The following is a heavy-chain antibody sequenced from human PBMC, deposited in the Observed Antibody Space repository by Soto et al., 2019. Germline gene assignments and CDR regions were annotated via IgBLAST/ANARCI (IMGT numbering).Heavy chain of an antibody. D-gene: IGHD2-15*01. Sequence: PSETLSLTCTVSGGSVSSGSYYWSWIRQPPGKGLEWIGYIYYSGSTNYNPSLKSRVTISVDTSKNQFSLKLSSVTAADTAVYYCARESGWWEIDYWGQGTLVTVSS. CDR1: GGSVSSGSYY. J-gene: IGHJ4*02. V-gene: IGHV4-61*01. CDR3: ARESGWWEIDY. CDR2: IYYSGST.